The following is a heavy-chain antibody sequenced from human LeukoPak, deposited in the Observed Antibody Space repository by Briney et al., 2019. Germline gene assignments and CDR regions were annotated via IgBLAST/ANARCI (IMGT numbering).Heavy chain of an antibody. CDR1: GGTFSSYA. Sequence: ASVKVSCKASGGTFSSYASSWVRQAPGQGLEWMGRIIPILGIANYAQKFQGRVTITADKSTSTAYMELSSLRSEDTAVYYCAIRAHVVSTGSFDIWGQGTMVTVSS. J-gene: IGHJ3*02. CDR2: IIPILGIA. CDR3: AIRAHVVSTGSFDI. D-gene: IGHD3-22*01. V-gene: IGHV1-69*04.